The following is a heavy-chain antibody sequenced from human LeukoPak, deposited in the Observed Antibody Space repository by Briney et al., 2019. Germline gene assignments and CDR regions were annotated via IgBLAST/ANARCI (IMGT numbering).Heavy chain of an antibody. Sequence: GGSLRLSCAASGFTFSDHYMDWVCQAPGKGLEWVGRIRNKVNSYTTAYAASVMGRFSISRDDSKNSVYLQMDSLKSEDTALYYCARGAGSGSQFDYWGQGTLVTVSS. CDR3: ARGAGSGSQFDY. D-gene: IGHD3-10*01. V-gene: IGHV3-72*01. CDR2: IRNKVNSYTT. CDR1: GFTFSDHY. J-gene: IGHJ4*02.